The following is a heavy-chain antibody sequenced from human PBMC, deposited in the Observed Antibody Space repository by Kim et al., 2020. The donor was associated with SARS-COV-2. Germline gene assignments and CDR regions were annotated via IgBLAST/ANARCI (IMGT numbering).Heavy chain of an antibody. J-gene: IGHJ4*02. D-gene: IGHD7-27*01. CDR1: GFTFNNYG. CDR2: ISYDGSNE. V-gene: IGHV3-33*08. Sequence: GGSLRLSCAASGFTFNNYGMHWVRQTPAKGLEWVAVISYDGSNEYYADCVKGRFTISRDNSKNTLYLQMNSLEAEDTAVYYCARENWGNYDYWGQGTLVTVSS. CDR3: ARENWGNYDY.